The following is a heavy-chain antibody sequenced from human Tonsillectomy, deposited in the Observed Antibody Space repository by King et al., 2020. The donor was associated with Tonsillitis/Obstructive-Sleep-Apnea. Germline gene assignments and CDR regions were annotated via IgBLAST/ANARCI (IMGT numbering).Heavy chain of an antibody. CDR2: NYPDDSET. Sequence: QLVQSGAEVKKPGESLKISCKGSGYYFTNYWIGWVRQMPGKGLEWMGINYPDDSETRYSPSFQGQVTISADKSISTAYLQWSSLKASDTAMYYCARAYYDFCGGYVNAFDICGQGTLVTVSS. CDR3: ARAYYDFCGGYVNAFDI. D-gene: IGHD3-3*01. CDR1: GYYFTNYW. J-gene: IGHJ3*02. V-gene: IGHV5-51*01.